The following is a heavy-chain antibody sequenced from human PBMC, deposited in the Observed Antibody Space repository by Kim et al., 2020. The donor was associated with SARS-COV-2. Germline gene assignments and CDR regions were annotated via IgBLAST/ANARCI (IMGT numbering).Heavy chain of an antibody. J-gene: IGHJ6*04. CDR1: GFTFDDYT. CDR2: ISWDGGST. V-gene: IGHV3-43*01. Sequence: GGSLRLSCAASGFTFDDYTMHWVRQAPGKGLEWVSLISWDGGSTYYADSVKGRFTISRDNSKNSLYLQMNSLRTEDTALYYCAKDTRKNYYYSYGMDVWGEGTPVTVSS. CDR3: AKDTRKNYYYSYGMDV.